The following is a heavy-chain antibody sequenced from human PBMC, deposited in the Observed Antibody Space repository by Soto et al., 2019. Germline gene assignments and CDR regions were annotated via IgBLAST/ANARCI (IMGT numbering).Heavy chain of an antibody. J-gene: IGHJ4*02. CDR3: PRGGGGKLLHFDY. V-gene: IGHV1-69*06. CDR2: IIPIFGTA. D-gene: IGHD1-26*01. CDR1: GGTFSSYA. Sequence: QVQLVQSGAEVKKPGSSVKVSCKASGGTFSSYAISWVRQAPGQGLEWMGGIIPIFGTANYAQKFQGRVRIRAEKPRSTAHMGLGGLGLEDRAGNSGPRGGGGKLLHFDYWGQGTLVTVSS.